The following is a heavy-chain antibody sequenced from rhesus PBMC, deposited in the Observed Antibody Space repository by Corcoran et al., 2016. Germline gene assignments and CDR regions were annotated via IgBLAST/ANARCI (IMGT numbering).Heavy chain of an antibody. CDR3: ARAAHYGSSSLDGLDS. J-gene: IGHJ6*01. Sequence: QVQLQESGPGLVKPSETLPLTCAVSGASISRNYWSWIRQPPGKGLEWIGYIYGGSGSTSYNPSLKSRVTIAKDTSKNQFSRKLSSVTAADTAVYYCARAAHYGSSSLDGLDSWGQGVVVTVSS. CDR2: IYGGSGST. CDR1: GASISRNY. V-gene: IGHV4-147*01. D-gene: IGHD4-29*01.